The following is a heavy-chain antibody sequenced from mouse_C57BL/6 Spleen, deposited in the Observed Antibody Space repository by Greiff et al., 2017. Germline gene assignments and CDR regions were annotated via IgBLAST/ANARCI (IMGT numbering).Heavy chain of an antibody. CDR2: IYPGDGDT. V-gene: IGHV1-82*01. CDR1: GYAFSSSW. J-gene: IGHJ2*01. D-gene: IGHD1-1*01. Sequence: VQLQQSGPELVKPGASVQISCKASGYAFSSSWMNWVKQRPGKGLEWIGRIYPGDGDTNYNGKFKGKATLTADKSSSTAYMQLSSLTSEDSAVYFCARNYYGSFDYWGQGTTLTVSS. CDR3: ARNYYGSFDY.